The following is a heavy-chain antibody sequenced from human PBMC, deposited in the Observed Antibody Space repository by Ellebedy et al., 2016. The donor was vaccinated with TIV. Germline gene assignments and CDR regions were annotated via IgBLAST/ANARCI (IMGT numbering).Heavy chain of an antibody. CDR2: ISTYNGNT. J-gene: IGHJ2*01. V-gene: IGHV1-18*01. CDR1: DYTFTSYG. Sequence: AASVKVSCKASDYTFTSYGISWVRQAPGQGLEWMGWISTYNGNTKYAQKFQGRVTMTTDTSTNTAYMEVRSLRSDDTAVYYCARGPKGNISYPPHWHLDAWGRGTLVTVSS. CDR3: ARGPKGNISYPPHWHLDA.